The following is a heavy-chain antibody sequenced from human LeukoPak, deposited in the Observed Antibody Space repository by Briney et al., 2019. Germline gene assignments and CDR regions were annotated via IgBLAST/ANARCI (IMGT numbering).Heavy chain of an antibody. CDR1: GGSFSGYN. J-gene: IGHJ4*02. CDR3: ARGPKLGMNY. D-gene: IGHD1-7*01. CDR2: INHSGST. Sequence: SETLSLTCAVYGGSFSGYNWSWIRQPPGKGLEWSGEINHSGSTNYNPSLKSRVTISVDTSKNQFSLKLSSVTAADTAVYYCARGPKLGMNYWGQGTLVTVSS. V-gene: IGHV4-34*01.